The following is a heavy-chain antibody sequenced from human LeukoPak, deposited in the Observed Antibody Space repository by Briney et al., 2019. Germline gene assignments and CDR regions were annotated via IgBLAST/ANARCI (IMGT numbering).Heavy chain of an antibody. V-gene: IGHV1-69*06. J-gene: IGHJ5*02. CDR3: ARELKTYYYDSSGYALYNWFDP. CDR2: IIPIFGTA. Sequence: SVKVSCKASGGTFSSYAISWVRQAPGQGLEWMGGIIPIFGTANYAQKFQGRVTITADKSTSTAYMELSSLRSEDTAVYYCARELKTYYYDSSGYALYNWFDPWGQGTLVTVSS. D-gene: IGHD3-22*01. CDR1: GGTFSSYA.